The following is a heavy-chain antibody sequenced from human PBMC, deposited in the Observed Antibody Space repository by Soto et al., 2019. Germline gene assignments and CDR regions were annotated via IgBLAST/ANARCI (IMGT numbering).Heavy chain of an antibody. V-gene: IGHV3-7*01. D-gene: IGHD3-10*01. CDR1: GFTFSNYW. J-gene: IGHJ4*02. CDR2: IKEDGSEK. Sequence: EVQLVESGGVLVQPGGSLRLSCAASGFTFSNYWMSWVRQAPGKGLEWVANIKEDGSEKNYVDSVKGRFTISRDNAKNSRYLQMNSLRAEDTAVYYCARSGSEIDYWGQGTLVTVSS. CDR3: ARSGSEIDY.